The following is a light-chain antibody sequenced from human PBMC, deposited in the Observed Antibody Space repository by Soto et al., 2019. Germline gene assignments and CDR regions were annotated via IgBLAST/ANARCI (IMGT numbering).Light chain of an antibody. J-gene: IGKJ4*01. V-gene: IGKV1-9*01. Sequence: DIQVTQSPSFMSASVGCRVTITCRASQGISSDLAWYQQKPGKAPNLLIYDASTLQSGVPSRFSGSGSGTEFTLTISSLQAEDFATYYCQHLHNYPPTFGGGTKVDIK. CDR3: QHLHNYPPT. CDR2: DAS. CDR1: QGISSD.